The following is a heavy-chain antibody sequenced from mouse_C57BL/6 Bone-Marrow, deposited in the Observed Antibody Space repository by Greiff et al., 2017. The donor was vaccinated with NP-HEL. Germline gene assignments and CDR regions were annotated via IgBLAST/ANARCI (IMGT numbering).Heavy chain of an antibody. CDR1: GFTFSDYY. V-gene: IGHV5-12*01. D-gene: IGHD1-1*01. J-gene: IGHJ1*03. Sequence: EVKLVESGGGLVQPGGSLKLSCAASGFTFSDYYMYWVRQTPEKRLEWVAYISNGGGSTYYLDTVKGRFTISRDNAKNTLYLQMSRLKSEDTAMYYCARHEGYYGSSYGYFDVWGTGTTVTVSS. CDR2: ISNGGGST. CDR3: ARHEGYYGSSYGYFDV.